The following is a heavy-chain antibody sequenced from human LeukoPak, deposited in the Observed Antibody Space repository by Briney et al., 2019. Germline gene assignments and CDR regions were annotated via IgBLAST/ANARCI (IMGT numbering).Heavy chain of an antibody. J-gene: IGHJ4*02. Sequence: TSETLSLTCAVYGGSFSGYYWSWIRQPPGKGLEWIGEINHSGSTNSNPSLKSRVTISVDTSKSQFSLKLSSVTAADTAVYYCARVARGCSSTSCYHSVDYWGQGTLVTVSS. CDR3: ARVARGCSSTSCYHSVDY. CDR2: INHSGST. CDR1: GGSFSGYY. V-gene: IGHV4-34*01. D-gene: IGHD2-2*01.